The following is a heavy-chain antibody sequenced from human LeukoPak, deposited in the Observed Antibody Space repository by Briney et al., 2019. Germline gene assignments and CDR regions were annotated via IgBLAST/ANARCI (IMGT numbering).Heavy chain of an antibody. V-gene: IGHV4-31*03. CDR3: ARDGLPGAFDI. Sequence: SQTLSLTCTVSGGSISSGGYYWSWIRQHPGKGLEWIGYIYYSGSTYYNPSLKSRVTISVDSSKNQFSLKLSSVTAADTAVYYCARDGLPGAFDIWGQGTMVTVSS. CDR1: GGSISSGGYY. CDR2: IYYSGST. J-gene: IGHJ3*02.